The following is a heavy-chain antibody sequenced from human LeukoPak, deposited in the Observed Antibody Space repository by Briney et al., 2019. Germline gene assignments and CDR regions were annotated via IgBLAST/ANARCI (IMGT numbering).Heavy chain of an antibody. CDR3: ARGTPVLLWFGESDGWFDP. Sequence: SEALSLTCTVSGGSISSYYWSWIRQPPGKGLEWIGYIYYSGSTNYNPSLKSRVTISVDTSKNQFSLKLSSVTAADTAVCYCARGTPVLLWFGESDGWFDPWGQGTLVTVSS. V-gene: IGHV4-59*01. J-gene: IGHJ5*02. D-gene: IGHD3-10*01. CDR1: GGSISSYY. CDR2: IYYSGST.